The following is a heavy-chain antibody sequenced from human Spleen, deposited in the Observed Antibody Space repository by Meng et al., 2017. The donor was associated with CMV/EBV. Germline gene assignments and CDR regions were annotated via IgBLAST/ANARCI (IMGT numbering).Heavy chain of an antibody. CDR3: GKVGYHDSSGHFYYSDY. D-gene: IGHD3-22*01. V-gene: IGHV3-66*02. CDR2: IFGSGTT. J-gene: IGHJ4*02. Sequence: GGSLRLSCAASGFTVSSTYMSWVRQAPGKGLEWVSVIFGSGTTVYPDSVKGRFTISRDNSKNTVYLQMNSLRPEDTAVYYCGKVGYHDSSGHFYYSDYWGQGTLVTVSS. CDR1: GFTVSSTY.